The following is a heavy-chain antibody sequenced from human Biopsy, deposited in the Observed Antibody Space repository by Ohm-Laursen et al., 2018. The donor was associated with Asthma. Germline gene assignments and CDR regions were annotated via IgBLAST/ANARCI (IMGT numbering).Heavy chain of an antibody. CDR2: IYYSGST. V-gene: IGHV4-31*03. J-gene: IGHJ5*02. CDR1: GGSINIGDYY. D-gene: IGHD4-17*01. Sequence: SQTLSLTCTVSGGSINIGDYYWSWIRQHPVKGLEWIGHIYYSGSTYYNPSLKSRVSISLVTPKNQFSLSLTSVTAADTAVYYCARTTYGHDGFDPWGQGALVTVSS. CDR3: ARTTYGHDGFDP.